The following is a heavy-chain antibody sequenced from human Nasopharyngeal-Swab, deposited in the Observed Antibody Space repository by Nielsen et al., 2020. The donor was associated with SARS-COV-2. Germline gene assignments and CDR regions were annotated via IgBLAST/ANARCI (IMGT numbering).Heavy chain of an antibody. D-gene: IGHD3-3*01. V-gene: IGHV3-21*01. J-gene: IGHJ6*02. CDR1: GFTFSSYS. CDR2: ISSSSYI. Sequence: GGSLRLSCAASGFTFSSYSMNWVRQAPGKGLEWVSSISSSSYIYYADSVKGRFTISRDNAKNSLYLQMNSLRAEDTAVYYCAREGQIFGVVDYYYGLDVWGQGTTVTVSS. CDR3: AREGQIFGVVDYYYGLDV.